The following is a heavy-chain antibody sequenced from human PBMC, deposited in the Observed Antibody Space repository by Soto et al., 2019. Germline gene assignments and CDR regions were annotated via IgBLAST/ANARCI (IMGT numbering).Heavy chain of an antibody. D-gene: IGHD3-22*01. CDR3: ASTFPYYDTICYYPH. CDR2: IYTSGST. J-gene: IGHJ4*02. Sequence: SETLSLTCTASGGSISGSISRYYWSWIRQPAGKGLEWIGHIYTSGSTNYNPSLKSRVTMSVDTSRNRFSLKLTSVTAADTAVYFCASTFPYYDTICYYPHWGQGTLVTVSS. V-gene: IGHV4-4*07. CDR1: GGSISGSISRYY.